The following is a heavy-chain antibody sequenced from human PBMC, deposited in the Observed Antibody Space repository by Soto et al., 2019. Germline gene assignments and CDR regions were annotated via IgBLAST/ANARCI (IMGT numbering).Heavy chain of an antibody. CDR1: GYTFTSYY. V-gene: IGHV1-46*03. J-gene: IGHJ5*02. CDR2: INPSGGST. CDR3: ARDGVPYDILTGYYKFHWFDP. D-gene: IGHD3-9*01. Sequence: ASVKVSCKASGYTFTSYYMHWVRQAPGQGLEWMGIINPSGGSTSYAQKFQGRVTMTRDTSTSTVYMELSSLRSEDTAVYYCARDGVPYDILTGYYKFHWFDPWGQGTLVTVSS.